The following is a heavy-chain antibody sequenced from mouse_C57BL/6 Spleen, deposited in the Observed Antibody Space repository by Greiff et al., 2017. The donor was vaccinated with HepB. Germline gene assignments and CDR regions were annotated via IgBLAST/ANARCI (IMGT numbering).Heavy chain of an antibody. CDR2: IYPRDGST. J-gene: IGHJ2*01. CDR3: ARGNGNYFDY. V-gene: IGHV1-85*01. D-gene: IGHD2-1*01. Sequence: VKLMESGPELVKPGASVKLSCKASGYTFTSYDINWVKQRPGQGLEWIGWIYPRDGSTKYNEKFKGKATLTVDTSSSTAYMELHSLTSEDSAVYFCARGNGNYFDYWGQGTTLTVSS. CDR1: GYTFTSYD.